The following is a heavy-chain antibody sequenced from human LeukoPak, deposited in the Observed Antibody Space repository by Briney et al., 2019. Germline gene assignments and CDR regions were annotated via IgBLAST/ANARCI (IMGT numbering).Heavy chain of an antibody. CDR2: TSSSGSTI. CDR3: ARGVVMVYDPSWFDP. J-gene: IGHJ5*02. Sequence: GGSLRLSCAASGFTFSSYEMNCVREAPGKGLERVSYTSSSGSTIYYADSVKGRFTISRDNAKNSLYLQMNSLRAEDTAVYYCARGVVMVYDPSWFDPWGQGTLVTVSS. D-gene: IGHD2-8*01. CDR1: GFTFSSYE. V-gene: IGHV3-48*03.